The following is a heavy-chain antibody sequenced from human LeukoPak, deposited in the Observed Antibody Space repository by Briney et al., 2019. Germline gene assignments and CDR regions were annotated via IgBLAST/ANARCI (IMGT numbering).Heavy chain of an antibody. CDR1: GGSFSGYY. Sequence: PSETLSLTCAVYGGSFSGYYWSWIRQPPGKGLEWSGEINHSGSTNYNPSLKSRGTISVETSKNQFSLKLSSVTAADTAVYYCARVRMYYDILTGYSPYYYFDYWGQGTLVTVSS. CDR2: INHSGST. J-gene: IGHJ4*02. V-gene: IGHV4-34*01. D-gene: IGHD3-9*01. CDR3: ARVRMYYDILTGYSPYYYFDY.